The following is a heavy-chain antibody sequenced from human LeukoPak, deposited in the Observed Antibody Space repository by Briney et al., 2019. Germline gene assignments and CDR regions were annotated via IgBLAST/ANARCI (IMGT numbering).Heavy chain of an antibody. D-gene: IGHD6-6*01. V-gene: IGHV4-38-2*02. CDR3: ARKYSRFYYYYMDV. Sequence: SETLSLACIVSAYSISSGYYRGWIRQPQGKGLEWIGSISHSGSTDYNPSLKSRVTISVDTSKNQFSLKLSSVTAADTAVYYCARKYSRFYYYYMDVWGKGTTVTVSS. CDR2: ISHSGST. J-gene: IGHJ6*03. CDR1: AYSISSGYY.